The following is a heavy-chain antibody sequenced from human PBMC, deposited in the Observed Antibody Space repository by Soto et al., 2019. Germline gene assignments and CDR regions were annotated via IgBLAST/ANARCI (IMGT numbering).Heavy chain of an antibody. CDR1: GFTFSTYA. D-gene: IGHD3-10*01. V-gene: IGHV3-23*01. CDR2: ISDSGGST. CDR3: AKVHGSGTYYNFPDY. Sequence: EVHLFESGGGLVQPGGSLRLSCAASGFTFSTYAMSWVRQAPGKGLEWVSTISDSGGSTYYAASVKGRFTISRDNSKNTLYLLMNSLSAEDTALYYCAKVHGSGTYYNFPDYWGQGTLVTVSS. J-gene: IGHJ4*02.